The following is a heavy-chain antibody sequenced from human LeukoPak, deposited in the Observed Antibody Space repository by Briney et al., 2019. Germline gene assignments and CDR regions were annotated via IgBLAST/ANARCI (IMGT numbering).Heavy chain of an antibody. V-gene: IGHV3-11*04. CDR3: ARTTWIQLWSEVAY. Sequence: GGYLRLSCATSGFTFSDYYMSWIREAPGRCLEWFSYISSSGSTIYYADSVKGRFTISRDYAKNSLYLQMNSLRAEETAVYYCARTTWIQLWSEVAYWGQGTLVTVSS. CDR2: ISSSGSTI. J-gene: IGHJ4*02. D-gene: IGHD5-18*01. CDR1: GFTFSDYY.